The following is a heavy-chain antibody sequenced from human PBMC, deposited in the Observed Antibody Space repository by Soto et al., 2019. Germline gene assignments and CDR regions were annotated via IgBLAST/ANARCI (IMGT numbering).Heavy chain of an antibody. Sequence: QVQLVQSGAEVKKPGSSVKVSCKASGGTFSSYAISWVRQAPGQGLEWMGGIIPIFGTANYAQKFQGRVTINAYESTSTAYMELSSLRSEDTAVYYCARDPMRYYYDSSGYSHYFDYWGQGTLVTVSS. CDR3: ARDPMRYYYDSSGYSHYFDY. CDR1: GGTFSSYA. D-gene: IGHD3-22*01. CDR2: IIPIFGTA. V-gene: IGHV1-69*01. J-gene: IGHJ4*02.